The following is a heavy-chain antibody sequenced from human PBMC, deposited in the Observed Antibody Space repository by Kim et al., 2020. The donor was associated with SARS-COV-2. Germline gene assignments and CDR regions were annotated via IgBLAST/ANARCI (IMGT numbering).Heavy chain of an antibody. J-gene: IGHJ4*02. D-gene: IGHD3-10*01. CDR1: GYTFTSYG. CDR3: ARRDRYYGSGSFDY. Sequence: ASVKVSCKASGYTFTSYGISWVRQAPGQGLEWMGWISAYNGNTIYAQKLQGRVTMTTDTSTSTAYMELRSLRSDATAVYYCARRDRYYGSGSFDYWGQGTLVTVSS. CDR2: ISAYNGNT. V-gene: IGHV1-18*01.